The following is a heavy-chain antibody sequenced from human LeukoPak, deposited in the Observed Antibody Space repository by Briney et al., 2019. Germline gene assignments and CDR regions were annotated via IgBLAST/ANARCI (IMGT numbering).Heavy chain of an antibody. J-gene: IGHJ4*02. V-gene: IGHV4-30-2*01. Sequence: SETLSLTCAVSGGSIISGGYSGSWIRQPPGKGLEWIGYIYHSGSTYYNPSLKSRVTISVDRSKNQFSLKLSSVTAADTAVYYCARDSYGDYPDYWGQGTLVTVSS. CDR2: IYHSGST. CDR1: GGSIISGGYS. D-gene: IGHD4-17*01. CDR3: ARDSYGDYPDY.